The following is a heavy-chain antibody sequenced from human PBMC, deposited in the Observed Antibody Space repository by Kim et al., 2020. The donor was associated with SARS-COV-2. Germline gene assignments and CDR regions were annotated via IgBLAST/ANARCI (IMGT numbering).Heavy chain of an antibody. V-gene: IGHV3-30*01. D-gene: IGHD1-7*01. CDR3: ARGGQKVGITGTSAY. Sequence: SVKGRFTISRDNSKNTLYLQMNSLRAEDTAVYYCARGGQKVGITGTSAYWGQGTLVTVSS. J-gene: IGHJ4*02.